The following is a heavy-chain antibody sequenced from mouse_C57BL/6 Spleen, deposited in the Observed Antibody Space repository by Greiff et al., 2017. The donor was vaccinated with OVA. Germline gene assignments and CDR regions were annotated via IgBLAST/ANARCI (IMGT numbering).Heavy chain of an antibody. CDR1: GFTFSDYG. CDR2: ISSGSSTI. Sequence: EVMLVESGGGLVKPGGSLKLSCAASGFTFSDYGMHWVRQAPEKGLEWVAYISSGSSTISYADTVKGRFTISRDNAENTLFLQMTSLRSEDTAMYYCARPFYDGYHGGFAYWGQGTLVTVSA. CDR3: ARPFYDGYHGGFAY. V-gene: IGHV5-17*01. D-gene: IGHD2-3*01. J-gene: IGHJ3*01.